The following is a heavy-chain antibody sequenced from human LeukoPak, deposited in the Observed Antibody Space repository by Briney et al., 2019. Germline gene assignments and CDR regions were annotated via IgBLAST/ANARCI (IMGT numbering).Heavy chain of an antibody. V-gene: IGHV3-7*01. J-gene: IGHJ6*02. Sequence: GGSLRLSCASSAFIFSNYWMTWVRQAPGKGLEWVASIKQDAGDKYYVDSVKARFTISRDNAKNSMNLQMNSLRAEDTAVYYCARHLKLELPASSGYCYGMDVWGRGTTVTVSS. CDR3: ARHLKLELPASSGYCYGMDV. D-gene: IGHD1-7*01. CDR1: AFIFSNYW. CDR2: IKQDAGDK.